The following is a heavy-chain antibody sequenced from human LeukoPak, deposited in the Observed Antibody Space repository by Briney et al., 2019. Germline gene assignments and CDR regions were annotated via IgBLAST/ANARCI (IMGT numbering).Heavy chain of an antibody. CDR1: GYTFTSYY. J-gene: IGHJ5*02. CDR3: ARDGDLRYFDWLDWFDP. Sequence: GASVKVSCKASGYTFTSYYMHWVRQAPGQGLEWMGIINPSGGSTSYAQKFQGRVTMTRDTSTSTVYMELSSLRSEDTAVYYCARDGDLRYFDWLDWFDPWGQGTLVTVSS. V-gene: IGHV1-46*01. D-gene: IGHD3-9*01. CDR2: INPSGGST.